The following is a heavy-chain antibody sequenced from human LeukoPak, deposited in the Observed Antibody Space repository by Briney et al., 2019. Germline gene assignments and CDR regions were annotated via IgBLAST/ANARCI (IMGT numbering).Heavy chain of an antibody. D-gene: IGHD1-7*01. V-gene: IGHV1-2*02. CDR3: AKDGKIRNWNYYQAKPVY. Sequence: ASVKVSCKASGYTFTGYYMHWVRQAPGQGLEWMGWINPNSGGTNYAQKFQGRVTMTRDTSISTAYMELSRLRSDDTAVYYCAKDGKIRNWNYYQAKPVYWGQGTLVTVSS. J-gene: IGHJ4*02. CDR1: GYTFTGYY. CDR2: INPNSGGT.